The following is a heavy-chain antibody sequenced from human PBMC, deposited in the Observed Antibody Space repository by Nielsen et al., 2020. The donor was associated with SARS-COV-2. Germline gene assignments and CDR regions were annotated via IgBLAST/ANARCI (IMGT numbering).Heavy chain of an antibody. Sequence: GGSLRLSCAASGFTFSNAWMSWVRQAPGKGLEWVGRIKSKTDGGTTDYAAPVKGRFTISRDDSKNTLYLQMNSLKTEDTAVYYCTTDDEWLLRSLDYWGQGTLVTVSS. J-gene: IGHJ4*02. CDR3: TTDDEWLLRSLDY. V-gene: IGHV3-15*01. D-gene: IGHD3-22*01. CDR1: GFTFSNAW. CDR2: IKSKTDGGTT.